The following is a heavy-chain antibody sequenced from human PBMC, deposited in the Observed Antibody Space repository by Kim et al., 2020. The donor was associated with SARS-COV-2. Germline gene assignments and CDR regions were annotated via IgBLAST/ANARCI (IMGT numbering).Heavy chain of an antibody. CDR1: GGSISSYY. CDR2: IYYSGST. D-gene: IGHD5-18*01. J-gene: IGHJ6*02. V-gene: IGHV4-59*13. Sequence: SETLSLTCTVSGGSISSYYWSWIRQPPGKGLEWIGYIYYSGSTNYNPSLKSRVTISVDTSKNQFSLKLSSVTAADTAVYYCARLLLENSYGYYYDYGMDVWGQGTTVTVSS. CDR3: ARLLLENSYGYYYDYGMDV.